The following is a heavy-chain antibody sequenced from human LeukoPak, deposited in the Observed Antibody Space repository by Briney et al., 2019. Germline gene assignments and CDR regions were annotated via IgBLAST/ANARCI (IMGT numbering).Heavy chain of an antibody. V-gene: IGHV1-18*01. CDR2: ISVYNGNT. CDR1: GYIFTNHG. CDR3: ARGESGIQH. Sequence: ASVEVSCKASGYIFTNHGISWVRQAPGQGLEWMGWISVYNGNTNYAQKLQGRVTMTTDTSTSTAYMELRSLRSDDTAVYYCARGESGIQHWGQGTLVTVSS. J-gene: IGHJ1*01.